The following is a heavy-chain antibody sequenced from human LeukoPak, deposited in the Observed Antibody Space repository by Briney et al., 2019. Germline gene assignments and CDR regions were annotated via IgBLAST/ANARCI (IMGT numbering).Heavy chain of an antibody. CDR2: INQDVSQR. CDR1: GFTFRNFW. CDR3: AELGITMIGGV. Sequence: PGGSLRLSCSASGFTFRNFWMTWVRQVPGKGLEWVANINQDVSQRYYVDSLKDRFTISRDNAKSSLYLQMNSLTPEDTAVYYCAELGITMIGGVWGKGTTVTISS. D-gene: IGHD3-10*02. J-gene: IGHJ6*04. V-gene: IGHV3-7*01.